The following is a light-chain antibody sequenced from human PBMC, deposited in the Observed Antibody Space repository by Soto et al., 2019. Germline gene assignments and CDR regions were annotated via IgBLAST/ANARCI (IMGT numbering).Light chain of an antibody. CDR2: AAS. V-gene: IGKV3-20*01. Sequence: ETVLTQSPGTLSLSPGDRATLSCRASQSVTNTYLAWYQQKPGQAPRLLIYAASSRATGIPDRFSGSGSGTEFTLTISSLRSEDFAVYYCHQYNNWPQTFGQGTKVDIK. CDR3: HQYNNWPQT. J-gene: IGKJ1*01. CDR1: QSVTNTY.